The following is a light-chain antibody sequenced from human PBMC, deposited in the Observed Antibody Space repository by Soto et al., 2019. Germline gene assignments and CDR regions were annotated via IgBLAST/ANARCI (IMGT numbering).Light chain of an antibody. Sequence: ETVMTQSPATLSVSPGERATFSCRASQSINTNLAWFQLKPGQAPRLLIYGASIRAAGIPARFSGSGSGTEFTLTISSLQSEDFAVYYCHQYNFWPTFGQGTKVDIK. CDR3: HQYNFWPT. V-gene: IGKV3-15*01. J-gene: IGKJ1*01. CDR1: QSINTN. CDR2: GAS.